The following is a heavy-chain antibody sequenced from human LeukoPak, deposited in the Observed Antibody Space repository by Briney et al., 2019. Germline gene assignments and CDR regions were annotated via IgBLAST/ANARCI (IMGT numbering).Heavy chain of an antibody. CDR2: IYHSGGT. J-gene: IGHJ4*02. V-gene: IGHV4-38-2*02. CDR1: GGSFSGYY. CDR3: AREGWISSYDF. D-gene: IGHD3-3*01. Sequence: PSETLSLTCAVYGGSFSGYYWGWIRQPPGKGLEWIGSIYHSGGTYYNPSLKSRVTISVDTSKNQFSLKLSSVSAADTAVYYCAREGWISSYDFWGQGTLVTVSS.